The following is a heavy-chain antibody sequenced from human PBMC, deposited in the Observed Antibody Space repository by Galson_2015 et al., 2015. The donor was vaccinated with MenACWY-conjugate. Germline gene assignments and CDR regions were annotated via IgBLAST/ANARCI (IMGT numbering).Heavy chain of an antibody. J-gene: IGHJ6*02. D-gene: IGHD4-17*01. CDR2: ISSSSSYI. CDR1: GFTFSSYS. CDR3: AKGAPRQDYASGYGMDV. V-gene: IGHV3-21*04. Sequence: LRLSCAASGFTFSSYSMNWVRQAPGKGLEWVSSISSSSSYIYYADSVKGRFTISRDNAKNSLYLQMNSLRAEDTAVYYCAKGAPRQDYASGYGMDVWGQGTTVTVSS.